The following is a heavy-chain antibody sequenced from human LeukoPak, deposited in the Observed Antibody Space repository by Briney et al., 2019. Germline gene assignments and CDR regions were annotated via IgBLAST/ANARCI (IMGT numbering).Heavy chain of an antibody. D-gene: IGHD6-19*01. Sequence: GGSLRLSCAASGFTFSSYSMNWVRQAPGKGLEWVSSISGSSSYIYYADSVKGRFTISRDNAKNSLYLQMNSLRAEDTAVYYCAREKQKYSSGWYCLDYWGQGTLVTVSS. V-gene: IGHV3-21*01. CDR3: AREKQKYSSGWYCLDY. J-gene: IGHJ4*02. CDR2: ISGSSSYI. CDR1: GFTFSSYS.